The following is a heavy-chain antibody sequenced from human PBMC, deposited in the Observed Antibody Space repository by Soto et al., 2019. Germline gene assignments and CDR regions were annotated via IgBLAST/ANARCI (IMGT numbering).Heavy chain of an antibody. D-gene: IGHD2-2*01. J-gene: IGHJ6*02. CDR1: GDSIGSYY. CDR2: IYYSGST. V-gene: IGHV4-59*01. Sequence: SETLALTSTVSGDSIGSYYWSWIRQPPGKGLEWIGYIYYSGSTNYNPSLKSRVTISVDTSKNQFSLKLSSVTAADTAVYYCAREGCSSTSCYPPYYYGMDVWGQGTMVTGSS. CDR3: AREGCSSTSCYPPYYYGMDV.